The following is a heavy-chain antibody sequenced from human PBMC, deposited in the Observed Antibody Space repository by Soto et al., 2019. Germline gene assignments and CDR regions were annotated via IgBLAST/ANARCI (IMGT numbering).Heavy chain of an antibody. D-gene: IGHD2-21*01. V-gene: IGHV3-48*02. CDR3: ARDNGLAGSFDP. J-gene: IGHJ5*02. CDR1: GFTFSTYS. CDR2: ISYTSSTI. Sequence: GGSLRLSCAASGFTFSTYSMNWVRQAPGKGLEWVSYISYTSSTIYYADPVKGRFTISRDNAKNSLFLQMHSLRDEDTAVYYCARDNGLAGSFDPWGQGTLVTVSS.